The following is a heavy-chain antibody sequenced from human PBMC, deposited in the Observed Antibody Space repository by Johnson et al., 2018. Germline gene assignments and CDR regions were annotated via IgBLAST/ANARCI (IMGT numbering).Heavy chain of an antibody. J-gene: IGHJ6*02. CDR1: GYTFTSYD. CDR3: ARGSIRIVATINPSGDV. CDR2: MNPNSGNT. D-gene: IGHD5-12*01. V-gene: IGHV1-8*01. Sequence: QVQLVQSGAEVKKPGASVKVSCKASGYTFTSYDINWVRQATGQGLEWMGWMNPNSGNTGYAQKFQGRVTMTRNTSISTAYMELSSLRAEDTAVYYCARGSIRIVATINPSGDVWGQGTTVTVSS.